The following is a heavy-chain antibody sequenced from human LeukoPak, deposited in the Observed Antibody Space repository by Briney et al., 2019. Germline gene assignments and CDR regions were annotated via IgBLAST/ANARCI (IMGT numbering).Heavy chain of an antibody. CDR2: IYYSGST. CDR3: ARDFSYCSSTSCYAGWFDP. J-gene: IGHJ5*02. Sequence: SETLSLTCTVSGGSISHYYWSWIRQPPGKGLEWIGYIYYSGSTNYNPSLKSRVTISVDTSKNQFSLKLSSVTAADTAVYYCARDFSYCSSTSCYAGWFDPWGQGTLVTVSS. CDR1: GGSISHYY. V-gene: IGHV4-59*01. D-gene: IGHD2-2*01.